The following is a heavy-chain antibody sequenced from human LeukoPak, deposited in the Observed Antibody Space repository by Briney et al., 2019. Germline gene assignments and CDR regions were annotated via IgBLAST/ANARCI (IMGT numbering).Heavy chain of an antibody. CDR3: AKVISSFSGYDSY. Sequence: PGGSLRLSCAASGFTFNNYAMNWVRQAPGKGLEWVSSISGGGETTYYADSVRGRFTISRDNSKNTLYLQMDSLRAEDTAVYYCAKVISSFSGYDSYWGQGTLVTVSS. J-gene: IGHJ4*02. D-gene: IGHD5-12*01. V-gene: IGHV3-23*01. CDR2: ISGGGETT. CDR1: GFTFNNYA.